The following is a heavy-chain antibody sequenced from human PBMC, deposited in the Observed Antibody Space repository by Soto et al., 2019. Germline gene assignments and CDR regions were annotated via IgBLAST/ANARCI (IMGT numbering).Heavy chain of an antibody. CDR3: ARARYQLLHPYYYGMDV. J-gene: IGHJ6*02. CDR1: GGSISSYY. D-gene: IGHD2-2*01. V-gene: IGHV4-59*01. CDR2: IHYSEGT. Sequence: QVQLQESGPGLVKPSETLSLTCTVSGGSISSYYWSWIRQSPGKGLEWIGYIHYSEGTKSNPSLKSRVTISVDTSRNQVSLKLSSVTAADSAVYFCARARYQLLHPYYYGMDVWGQGTTVTVSS.